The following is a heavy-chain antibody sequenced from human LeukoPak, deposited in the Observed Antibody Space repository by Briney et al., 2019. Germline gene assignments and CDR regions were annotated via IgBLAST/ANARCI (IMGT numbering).Heavy chain of an antibody. CDR1: GFTFSSYS. D-gene: IGHD2-2*01. V-gene: IGHV3-21*01. Sequence: GGSLRLSCAASGFTFSSYSMNWVRQAPGKGLEWVSSISSSSSDIYYADSVKGRFTISGDNAKNSLYLQMNSLRAEDTAVYYCARDRGRPAANDAFDIWGQGTMVTVSS. J-gene: IGHJ3*02. CDR3: ARDRGRPAANDAFDI. CDR2: ISSSSSDI.